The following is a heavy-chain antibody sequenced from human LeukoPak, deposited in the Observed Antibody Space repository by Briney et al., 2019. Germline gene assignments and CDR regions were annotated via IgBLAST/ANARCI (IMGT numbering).Heavy chain of an antibody. CDR3: AIGGSPTYYYYGMDV. Sequence: SETLSLTCTVSGGSIRSYYWSWIRQPPGKGPEWIGYIYYSGSTNYNPSLKSRVTISVDTSKNQFSLKLSSVTAADTAVYYCAIGGSPTYYYYGMDVWGQGTTVTVSS. D-gene: IGHD2-15*01. CDR2: IYYSGST. CDR1: GGSIRSYY. V-gene: IGHV4-59*01. J-gene: IGHJ6*02.